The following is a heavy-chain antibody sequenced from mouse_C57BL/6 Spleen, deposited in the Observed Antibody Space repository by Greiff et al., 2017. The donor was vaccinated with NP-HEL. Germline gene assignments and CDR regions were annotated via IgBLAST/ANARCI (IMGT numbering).Heavy chain of an antibody. J-gene: IGHJ3*01. Sequence: QVQLKESGAELVRPGASVTLSCKASGYTFTDYEMHWVKQTPVHGLEWIGAIDPETGGTAYNQKFKGKAILTADKSSSTAYMELRSLTSEDSAVYYCTRTSNYYWGQGTLVTVSA. CDR1: GYTFTDYE. CDR3: TRTSNYY. V-gene: IGHV1-15*01. CDR2: IDPETGGT. D-gene: IGHD2-5*01.